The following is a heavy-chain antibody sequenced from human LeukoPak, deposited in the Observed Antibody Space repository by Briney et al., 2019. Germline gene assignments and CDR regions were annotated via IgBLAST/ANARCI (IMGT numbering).Heavy chain of an antibody. V-gene: IGHV5-51*01. Sequence: GESLKISCKGSGYSFTSYWIGWVRQMPGKGLEWMGIIYPGDSDTRYSPSFQGQVTISADKSISTAYMELSRLRSDDTAVYYCARGNGGCSSTSCYVSIRFDPWGQGTLVTVSS. CDR3: ARGNGGCSSTSCYVSIRFDP. J-gene: IGHJ5*02. CDR1: GYSFTSYW. D-gene: IGHD2-2*01. CDR2: IYPGDSDT.